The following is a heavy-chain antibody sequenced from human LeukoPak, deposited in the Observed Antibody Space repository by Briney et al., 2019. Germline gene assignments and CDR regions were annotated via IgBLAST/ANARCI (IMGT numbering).Heavy chain of an antibody. CDR1: GYSISSGYY. V-gene: IGHV4-38-2*01. CDR3: ARAHIVVVVAATLCFDY. J-gene: IGHJ4*02. CDR2: IYHSGST. Sequence: PSETLSLTCAVSGYSISSGYYWGWIRQPPGKGLDWIGSIYHSGSTYYNPSLKSRVTISVDTSKNQFSLKLSSVTAADTAVYYCARAHIVVVVAATLCFDYWGQGTLVTVSS. D-gene: IGHD2-15*01.